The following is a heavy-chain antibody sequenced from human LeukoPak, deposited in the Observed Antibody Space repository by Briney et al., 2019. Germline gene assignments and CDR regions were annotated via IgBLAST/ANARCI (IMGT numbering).Heavy chain of an antibody. CDR2: ISYDGSNK. CDR1: GFTFSSYG. Sequence: PGRSLRLSCAASGFTFSSYGMHWVRQAPGKGLEWVAVISYDGSNKYYADSVKGRFTISRDNSKNTLYLQMNSLRAEDTAVYYCAKGLFDGSGSYGSADYYYGMDVWGQGTTVTVSS. J-gene: IGHJ6*02. D-gene: IGHD3-10*01. CDR3: AKGLFDGSGSYGSADYYYGMDV. V-gene: IGHV3-30*18.